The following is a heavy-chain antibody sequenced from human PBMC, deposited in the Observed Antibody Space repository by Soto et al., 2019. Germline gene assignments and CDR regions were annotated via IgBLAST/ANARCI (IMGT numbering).Heavy chain of an antibody. CDR3: ASTGYDRYSGYDY. V-gene: IGHV4-59*01. Sequence: PLETLSLTCTVSGGSISSYYWSWIRQPPGKGLEWIGYIYYTGSTNYNPSLKSRVTISLDTSKNQFSLKLSSVTAADTAVYYCASTGYDRYSGYDYWGQGTLVTVSS. CDR1: GGSISSYY. CDR2: IYYTGST. J-gene: IGHJ4*02. D-gene: IGHD5-12*01.